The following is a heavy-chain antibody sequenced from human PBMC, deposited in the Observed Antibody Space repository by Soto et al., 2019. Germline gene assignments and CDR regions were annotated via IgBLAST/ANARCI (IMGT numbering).Heavy chain of an antibody. J-gene: IGHJ6*04. CDR3: AKEFGPDTAMVRQDV. CDR2: ISGSGGST. Sequence: GGSLRLSCAASGFTFSNYAMSWVRQAPGKGLEWVSAISGSGGSTHYADSVKGRFTISRDNSKNTPYLQMNSLRAEDTAVYYCAKEFGPDTAMVRQDVWGKGTTVTVSS. CDR1: GFTFSNYA. V-gene: IGHV3-23*01. D-gene: IGHD5-18*01.